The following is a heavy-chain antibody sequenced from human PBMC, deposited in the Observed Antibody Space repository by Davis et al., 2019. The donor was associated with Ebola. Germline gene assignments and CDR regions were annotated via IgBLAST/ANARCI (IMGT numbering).Heavy chain of an antibody. CDR3: AKDTPQYYDFWSGYFGY. CDR1: GFTFSSYA. D-gene: IGHD3-3*01. Sequence: RRSLRLSCPASGFTFSSYAMSWVRQAPGKGLEWVSSIIGSGGSTYYADSVKGRFTISRHNSKNTMYLQMNSLRAEDTAVYYCAKDTPQYYDFWSGYFGYWGQGTLVTVSS. J-gene: IGHJ4*02. V-gene: IGHV3-23*01. CDR2: IIGSGGST.